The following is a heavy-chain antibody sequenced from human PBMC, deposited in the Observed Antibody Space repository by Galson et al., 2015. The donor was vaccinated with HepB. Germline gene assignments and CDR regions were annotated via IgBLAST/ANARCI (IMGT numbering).Heavy chain of an antibody. D-gene: IGHD6-6*01. J-gene: IGHJ2*01. CDR1: GFTVSSNY. CDR3: ARVVYSSSSGGWYFDL. Sequence: SLRLSCAASGFTVSSNYMSWVRQAPGKGLEWVSVIYSGGSTYYADSVKGRFTISRDNSKNTLYLQMNSLRAEDTAVYYCARVVYSSSSGGWYFDLWGRGTLVIVSS. V-gene: IGHV3-66*02. CDR2: IYSGGST.